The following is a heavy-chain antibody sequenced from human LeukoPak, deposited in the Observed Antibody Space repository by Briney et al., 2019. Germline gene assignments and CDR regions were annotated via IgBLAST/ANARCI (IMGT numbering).Heavy chain of an antibody. CDR1: GFTFSSYW. J-gene: IGHJ4*02. Sequence: PGGSLRLSCVVSGFTFSSYWMRWVRQAPGKGLEWVANIKQDGSERNYVDSVKGRFTISRDNAKNPLYLQMNSLRAEDTAVYYCARDQVRGDPFDYWGQGTLVTVSS. CDR3: ARDQVRGDPFDY. V-gene: IGHV3-7*04. CDR2: IKQDGSER. D-gene: IGHD3-10*01.